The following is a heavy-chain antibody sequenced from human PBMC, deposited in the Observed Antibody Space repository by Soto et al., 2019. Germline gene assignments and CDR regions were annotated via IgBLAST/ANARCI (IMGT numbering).Heavy chain of an antibody. Sequence: PSETLSLTCTVSDGSISSYYWSWIRQPPGKGLEWIGYIYYSGSTNYNPSLKSRVTISVDTSKNQFPLKLSSVTAADTAVYYCARDNYRNYYYYGMDVWGQGTTVTVSS. D-gene: IGHD4-4*01. CDR2: IYYSGST. CDR3: ARDNYRNYYYYGMDV. J-gene: IGHJ6*02. V-gene: IGHV4-59*01. CDR1: DGSISSYY.